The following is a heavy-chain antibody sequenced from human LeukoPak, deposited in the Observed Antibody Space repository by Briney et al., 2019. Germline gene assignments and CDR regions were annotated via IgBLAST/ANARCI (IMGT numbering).Heavy chain of an antibody. CDR2: IGAYNGNT. V-gene: IGHV1-18*01. CDR1: GYTFTSYG. Sequence: ASVKVSCKASGYTFTSYGISWVRQAPGQGLEWMGWIGAYNGNTNYAQKLQGRVTMTRDTSTSTVYMYLSSLRSEDTAVYYCARDSLYGVVDYWGQGTLVTVSS. CDR3: ARDSLYGVVDY. J-gene: IGHJ4*02. D-gene: IGHD4-17*01.